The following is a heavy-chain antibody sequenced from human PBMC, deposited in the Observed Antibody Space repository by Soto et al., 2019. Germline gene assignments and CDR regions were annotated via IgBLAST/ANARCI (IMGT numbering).Heavy chain of an antibody. D-gene: IGHD6-25*01. CDR2: INPSGGST. Sequence: GASVKVSCKASGCTFTSYGISWVRQAPGQGLEWMGFINPSGGSTSYAQKFQGRVTMTRDTSTSTVYMELSSLRSEDTALYYCARNAASGFDYWGQGTLVTVSS. V-gene: IGHV1-46*01. J-gene: IGHJ4*02. CDR3: ARNAASGFDY. CDR1: GCTFTSYG.